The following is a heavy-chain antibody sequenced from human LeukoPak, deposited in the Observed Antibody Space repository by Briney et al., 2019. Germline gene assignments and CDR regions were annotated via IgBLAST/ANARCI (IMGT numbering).Heavy chain of an antibody. D-gene: IGHD6-19*01. CDR2: IRSKAYGGTT. V-gene: IGHV3-49*03. Sequence: PGGSLRLSCTASGFTFGDHTLSWFRQAPAKGLEWVGFIRSKAYGGTTEYAASVKGRFTISRDDSKSIAYLQMNSLKTEDTAVYYCTRLMGIAVAGQHYYFDYWGQGTLVTVSS. J-gene: IGHJ4*02. CDR1: GFTFGDHT. CDR3: TRLMGIAVAGQHYYFDY.